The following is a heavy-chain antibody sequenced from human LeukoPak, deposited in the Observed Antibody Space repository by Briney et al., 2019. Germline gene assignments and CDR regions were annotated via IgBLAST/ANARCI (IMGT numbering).Heavy chain of an antibody. CDR3: AKIDGIAARPHDS. CDR2: IRYDGSNK. V-gene: IGHV3-30*02. D-gene: IGHD6-6*01. Sequence: GGSLRLSCAASGFTFSSYGMHWVRQAPGKGLEWVAFIRYDGSNKYYADSVKGRFTISRDNSKNTLYLQMNSLRAEDTAVYYCAKIDGIAARPHDSWGQGTLVTVSS. CDR1: GFTFSSYG. J-gene: IGHJ5*01.